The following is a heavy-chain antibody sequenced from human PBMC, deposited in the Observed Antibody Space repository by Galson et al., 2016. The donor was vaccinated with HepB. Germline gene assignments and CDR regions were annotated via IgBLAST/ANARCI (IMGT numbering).Heavy chain of an antibody. CDR2: IHNDGETT. CDR3: AKQRGGAMGNYCFDY. CDR1: GFTFSSYA. Sequence: SLRLSCAASGFTFSSYAMSWVRQAPGKGLQWISLIHNDGETTYYADSVKGRFTVSRDNSKNTLYLQMNSLGAEDAAVYYCAKQRGGAMGNYCFDYWGQGTLVTVSS. D-gene: IGHD5-18*01. J-gene: IGHJ4*02. V-gene: IGHV3-23*01.